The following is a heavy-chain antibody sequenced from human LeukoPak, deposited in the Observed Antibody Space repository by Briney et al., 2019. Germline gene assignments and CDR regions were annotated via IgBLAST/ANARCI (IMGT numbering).Heavy chain of an antibody. V-gene: IGHV4-59*01. J-gene: IGHJ5*02. CDR1: GDSISGYY. CDR3: ARGGRGYSYGPWFDP. D-gene: IGHD5-18*01. Sequence: SETLSLTCTASGDSISGYYWSWIRQPPGKGLEWIGYIHYSDNTNYNPSLKNRITISVDTSKNQFSLKLSSLTAADTAVYYCARGGRGYSYGPWFDPWGQGTLVTVSS. CDR2: IHYSDNT.